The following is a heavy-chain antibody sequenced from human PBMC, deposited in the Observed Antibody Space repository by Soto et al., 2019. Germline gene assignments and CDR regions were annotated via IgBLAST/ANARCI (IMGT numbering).Heavy chain of an antibody. J-gene: IGHJ3*02. CDR3: VRAGSIDDAFDI. D-gene: IGHD6-6*01. CDR1: GYTFNRYG. CDR2: ISTYNDKT. V-gene: IGHV1-18*01. Sequence: QVQLVQSGDEVKKPGASVKVSCKASGYTFNRYGISWVRQAPGQGLEWMGWISTYNDKTNHTQKFQGRVTMTKDTSTSTVYMELRSLRSDDTAVYSCVRAGSIDDAFDIWGQGTMVIVSS.